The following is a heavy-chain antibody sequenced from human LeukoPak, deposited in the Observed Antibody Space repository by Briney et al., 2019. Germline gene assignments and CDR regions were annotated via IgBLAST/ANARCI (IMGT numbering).Heavy chain of an antibody. D-gene: IGHD3-10*01. J-gene: IGHJ3*02. CDR1: RGTLSSHA. CDR3: AREIDGSGDAFDI. Sequence: SVTVSRTPSRGTLSSHAISWVRQAPGEGREWLGGIIPIFGTANHAQKFQGRVTITADESTSTAYMELSRLRSEDTAVYYCAREIDGSGDAFDISGQGTMVTVSS. V-gene: IGHV1-69*13. CDR2: IIPIFGTA.